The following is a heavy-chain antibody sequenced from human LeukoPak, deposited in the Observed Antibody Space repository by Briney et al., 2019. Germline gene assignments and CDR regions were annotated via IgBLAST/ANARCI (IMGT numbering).Heavy chain of an antibody. D-gene: IGHD1-26*01. CDR1: GFTVSSNY. Sequence: GGSLRLSCAASGFTVSSNYMSWVRQAPGKGLEWVSVIYSGGSTYYADSVKGRFTISSDNSKNTLYLQMNSLRAEDTAVYYCARDEVGATFDYWGQGTLVTVSS. CDR2: IYSGGST. CDR3: ARDEVGATFDY. J-gene: IGHJ4*02. V-gene: IGHV3-66*02.